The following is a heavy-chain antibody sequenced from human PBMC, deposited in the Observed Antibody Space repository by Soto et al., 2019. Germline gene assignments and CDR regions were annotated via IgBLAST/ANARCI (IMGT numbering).Heavy chain of an antibody. Sequence: NPGGSLRLSCAASGFTFSDYYMSWIRQAPGKGLEWVSYISSSGSTIYYADSVKGRFTISRDNAKNSLYLQMNSLRAEDTAVYYCASAGYYYDSRGAPPGDWGQGTLVIVSS. CDR1: GFTFSDYY. CDR3: ASAGYYYDSRGAPPGD. CDR2: ISSSGSTI. D-gene: IGHD3-22*01. J-gene: IGHJ4*02. V-gene: IGHV3-11*01.